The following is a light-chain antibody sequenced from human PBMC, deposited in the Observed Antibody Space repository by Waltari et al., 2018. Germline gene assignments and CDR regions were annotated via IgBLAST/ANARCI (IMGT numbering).Light chain of an antibody. V-gene: IGKV1-5*03. CDR2: KAS. J-gene: IGKJ1*01. Sequence: DFQMTQSPSSLSASVGDRVTITCRASQSISSWLAWYQQKPGKAPNLLIYKASSLGSGVPSRFSGSGSGTEFTLTISSLQPDDFATYYCQQYNSYSRTFGQGTKVEIK. CDR3: QQYNSYSRT. CDR1: QSISSW.